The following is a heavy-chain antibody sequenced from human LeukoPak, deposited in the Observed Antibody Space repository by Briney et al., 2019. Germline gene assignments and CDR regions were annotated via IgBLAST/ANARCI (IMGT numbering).Heavy chain of an antibody. V-gene: IGHV3-48*02. CDR3: ARVQDSSFDI. J-gene: IGHJ3*02. CDR2: ISSSTGTI. Sequence: PGGSLRLSCGASGFTFSSYTMNWVRQAPGKGLEWVSYISSSTGTIYSAGSVKGRFTISRDNAKNSLYLQMNSLRDEDTAVYYCARVQDSSFDIWGQGTMVIVSS. CDR1: GFTFSSYT. D-gene: IGHD2-15*01.